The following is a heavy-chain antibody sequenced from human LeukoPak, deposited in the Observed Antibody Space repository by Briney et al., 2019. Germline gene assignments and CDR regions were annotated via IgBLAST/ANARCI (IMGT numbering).Heavy chain of an antibody. J-gene: IGHJ4*02. V-gene: IGHV1-46*01. Sequence: ASVKVSCKASGYSFTSNYIHWVRQAPGQGLEWMGMIYPRDGSTSYAQKFQGRVTVTRDTSTSTVHMELSGLRSEDTAVYYCARDQEGFDYWGQGTLVTVSS. CDR1: GYSFTSNY. CDR3: ARDQEGFDY. CDR2: IYPRDGST.